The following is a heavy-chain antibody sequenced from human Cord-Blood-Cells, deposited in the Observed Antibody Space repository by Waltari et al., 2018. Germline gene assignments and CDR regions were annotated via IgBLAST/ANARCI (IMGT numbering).Heavy chain of an antibody. CDR1: GGSISSSSSY. CDR2: IYYRGST. V-gene: IGHV4-39*01. J-gene: IGHJ4*02. Sequence: QLQLQESGPGLVKPSETLSLTCTVPGGSISSSSSYWGWVRQPPGKGLGGIGSIYYRGSTYYNPSLKSRVTISVDTSKNQFSLKLSSVTAADTAVYYCARRDIVGATDYWGQGTLVTVSS. D-gene: IGHD1-26*01. CDR3: ARRDIVGATDY.